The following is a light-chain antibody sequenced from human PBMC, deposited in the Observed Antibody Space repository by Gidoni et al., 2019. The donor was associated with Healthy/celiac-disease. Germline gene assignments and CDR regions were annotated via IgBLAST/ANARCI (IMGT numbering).Light chain of an antibody. CDR3: QQSYSTPPVT. V-gene: IGKV1-39*01. J-gene: IGKJ4*01. Sequence: DIQMTQSPSSLSASVGDRVTITCRASQSISSYLNWYQQKPGKAPKLLIYAASSLQSGVPSRFSGSGSGTDFTLTISRLQPEDFATDYCQQSYSTPPVTFGGGTKVEIK. CDR1: QSISSY. CDR2: AAS.